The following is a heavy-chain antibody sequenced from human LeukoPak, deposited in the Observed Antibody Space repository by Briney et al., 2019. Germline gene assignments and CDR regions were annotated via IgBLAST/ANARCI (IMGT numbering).Heavy chain of an antibody. D-gene: IGHD3-10*01. CDR1: GFTFSGFW. Sequence: GGSLRLSCAASGFTFSGFWMHWVRQAPGKGLVWVSCISFDGSDATYADSVKGRFTISRDNAKNTLHLQMNSLRAEDTAVYYCAKDTTYYYGSGSYLHFGYWGQGTLVTVSS. CDR2: ISFDGSDA. J-gene: IGHJ4*02. CDR3: AKDTTYYYGSGSYLHFGY. V-gene: IGHV3-74*01.